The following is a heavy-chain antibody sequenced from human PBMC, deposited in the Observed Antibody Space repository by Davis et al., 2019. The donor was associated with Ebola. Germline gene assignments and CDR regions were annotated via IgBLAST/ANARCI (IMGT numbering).Heavy chain of an antibody. D-gene: IGHD3-3*01. CDR3: TSSYDDFWSGSYD. Sequence: GESLKISCAASGFTFSNAYMNWVRQRPGKGLEWVGRITSKTFGGTTDYAPPVTGRFTISRDDSSNTLFLQMNSLKVEDTAVYYCTSSYDDFWSGSYDWGQGTLVTVSS. J-gene: IGHJ4*02. CDR1: GFTFSNAY. CDR2: ITSKTFGGTT. V-gene: IGHV3-15*01.